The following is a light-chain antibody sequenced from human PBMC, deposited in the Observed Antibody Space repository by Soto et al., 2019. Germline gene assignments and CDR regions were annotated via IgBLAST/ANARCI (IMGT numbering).Light chain of an antibody. CDR3: QQYNSYSAT. J-gene: IGKJ1*01. CDR2: KAS. V-gene: IGKV1-5*03. Sequence: DIQMTHSPSTLSASVGDKVTINCRASQSISSWLAWYQQKPGKAPKLLIYKASSLESGVPSRFSGSGSGTEFTLTISSLQPDDFATYYCQQYNSYSATFGQGTKVDIK. CDR1: QSISSW.